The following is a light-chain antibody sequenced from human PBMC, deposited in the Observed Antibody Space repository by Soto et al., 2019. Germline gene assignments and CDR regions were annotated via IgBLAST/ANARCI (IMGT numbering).Light chain of an antibody. Sequence: DIQMTQSPSTLSGSVGDRVTITCRASQTISSWLAWYQQKPGKAPKLLIYKASTLKSGVPSRFSGSGSGTEFTLTIRSLQPGDFETYYCQHYNSYSEAFGQGTKVDIK. CDR3: QHYNSYSEA. V-gene: IGKV1-5*03. J-gene: IGKJ1*01. CDR2: KAS. CDR1: QTISSW.